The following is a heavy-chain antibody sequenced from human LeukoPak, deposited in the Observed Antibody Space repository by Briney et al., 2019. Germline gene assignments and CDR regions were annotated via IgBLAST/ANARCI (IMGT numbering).Heavy chain of an antibody. CDR2: INPNSGDT. Sequence: GASVTGSFTASGYTFTVYWMHWVRQAPGQGLEWMGWINPNSGDTNYGQKFQGRVTMTRDTSISTAYMELSRLRSDDKAVYYLLSGLEPYYWGQGTLVTVSS. CDR1: GYTFTVYW. CDR3: LSGLEPYY. D-gene: IGHD5-12*01. V-gene: IGHV1-2*02. J-gene: IGHJ4*02.